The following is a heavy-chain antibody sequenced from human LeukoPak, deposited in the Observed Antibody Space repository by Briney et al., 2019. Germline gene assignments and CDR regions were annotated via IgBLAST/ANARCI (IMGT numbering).Heavy chain of an antibody. Sequence: GGSLRLSCAVSGFRISDSYTAWVRQAPGRGPEWIGYITSSGDDTKYADSVKGRFTISRDDAKNSLFLQMNSLRAEDTAVYYCAKDIGMATMNDYWGQGTLVTVSS. D-gene: IGHD5-24*01. CDR2: ITSSGDDT. J-gene: IGHJ4*02. CDR3: AKDIGMATMNDY. V-gene: IGHV3-11*06. CDR1: GFRISDSY.